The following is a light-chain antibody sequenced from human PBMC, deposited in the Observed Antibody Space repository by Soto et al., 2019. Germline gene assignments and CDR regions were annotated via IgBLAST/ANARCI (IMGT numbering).Light chain of an antibody. CDR1: SSNIGAGYD. CDR3: QSYDSSLSAWV. Sequence: QSVLTQPPSVSGAPGQRVTISCTESSSNIGAGYDVHWYQQLPGTAPKLLIYANSNRPSGVPDRFSGSKSGTSASLAITGLQAEDEVDYYCQSYDSSLSAWVFGGGTKVTVL. J-gene: IGLJ3*02. CDR2: ANS. V-gene: IGLV1-40*01.